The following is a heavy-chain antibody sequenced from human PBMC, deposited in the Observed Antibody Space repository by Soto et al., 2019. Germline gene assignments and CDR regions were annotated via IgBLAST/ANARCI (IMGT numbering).Heavy chain of an antibody. CDR3: AKDDNADLYGLLDY. J-gene: IGHJ4*02. D-gene: IGHD4-17*01. V-gene: IGHV3-30*18. CDR2: ISYDGSNK. CDR1: GFTFSSYG. Sequence: QVQLVESGGGVVQPGRSLRLSCAASGFTFSSYGMHWVPQAPGKGLEWVAVISYDGSNKYYADSVKGRFTISRDNSKNTLYLQMNSLRAEDTAVYYCAKDDNADLYGLLDYWGQGTLVTVSS.